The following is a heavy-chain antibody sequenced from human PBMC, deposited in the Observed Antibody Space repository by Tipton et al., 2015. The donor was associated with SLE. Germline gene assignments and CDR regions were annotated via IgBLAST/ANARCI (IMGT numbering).Heavy chain of an antibody. Sequence: TLSLTCAGYGGSFSGYYWTWIRQPPGKGLEWIGENTHGGGANYNPSLKRRVTISLDASKNQFSLSLISVTAADTAVYYCARLISANWYFDVWGRGTLVTVSS. J-gene: IGHJ2*01. CDR1: GGSFSGYY. CDR3: ARLISANWYFDV. V-gene: IGHV4-34*01. CDR2: NTHGGGA.